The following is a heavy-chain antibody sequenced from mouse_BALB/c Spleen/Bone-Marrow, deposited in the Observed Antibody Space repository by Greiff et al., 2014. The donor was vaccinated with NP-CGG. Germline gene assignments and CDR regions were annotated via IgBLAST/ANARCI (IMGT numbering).Heavy chain of an antibody. J-gene: IGHJ2*01. V-gene: IGHV5-9-3*01. CDR1: GFTFSSYA. CDR3: ARHYYGSSYYFDY. Sequence: EVKVEESGGGLVKPGGSLKLSCAASGFTFSSYAMSWVRQTPEKRLEWVATISSGGSYTYYPDSVEGRFTISRDNAKNTLYLQMSSLRSEDTAMYYCARHYYGSSYYFDYWGQGTTLTVSS. CDR2: ISSGGSYT. D-gene: IGHD1-1*01.